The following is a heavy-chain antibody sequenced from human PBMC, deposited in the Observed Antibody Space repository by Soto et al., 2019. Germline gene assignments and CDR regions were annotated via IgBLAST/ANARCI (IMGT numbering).Heavy chain of an antibody. D-gene: IGHD2-2*01. CDR2: ISAYNGNT. CDR1: GYTFTSYG. V-gene: IGHV1-18*01. J-gene: IGHJ5*02. Sequence: GASVKVSCKASGYTFTSYGISWARQAPGQGLEWMGWISAYNGNTNYAQKLQGRVTMTTDTSTCTAYMELRSLRSDDTAVYYCARGYCSSTSCYHWFDPWGQGTLVTVSS. CDR3: ARGYCSSTSCYHWFDP.